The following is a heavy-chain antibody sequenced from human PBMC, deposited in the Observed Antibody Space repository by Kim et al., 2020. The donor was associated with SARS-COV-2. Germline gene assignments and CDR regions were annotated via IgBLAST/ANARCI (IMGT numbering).Heavy chain of an antibody. CDR1: GFTFSSYW. Sequence: GGSLRLSCAASGFTFSSYWMHWVRQAPGKGLVWVSRINSDGSSTSYADSVEGRFTISRDNAKNTLYLQMNSLRAEDTAVYYCARGGDYGDYGYFDYWGQGTLVTVSS. CDR3: ARGGDYGDYGYFDY. V-gene: IGHV3-74*01. CDR2: INSDGSST. D-gene: IGHD4-17*01. J-gene: IGHJ4*02.